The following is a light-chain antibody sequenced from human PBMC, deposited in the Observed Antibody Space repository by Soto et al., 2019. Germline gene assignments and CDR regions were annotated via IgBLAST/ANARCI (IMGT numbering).Light chain of an antibody. CDR2: AAS. Sequence: DIQMTQSPSSLSASVGDRVTITCQASQDISNYLNWYQQKPGKAPKLLIYAASSLQSGVPSRFSGSGSGTDFTLTISSLQPEDFATYYCQQSYSTLVTFGGGTKVDIK. V-gene: IGKV1-39*01. CDR1: QDISNY. CDR3: QQSYSTLVT. J-gene: IGKJ4*01.